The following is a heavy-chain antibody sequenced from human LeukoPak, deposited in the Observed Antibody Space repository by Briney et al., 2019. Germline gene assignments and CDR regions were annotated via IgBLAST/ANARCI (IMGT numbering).Heavy chain of an antibody. CDR2: INKDATIT. CDR1: AFSINNFW. CDR3: ARSGIGRAFDI. Sequence: GGSLLLSCAASAFSINNFWMHWVRQGPGKGLEWVSRINKDATITTYADSVKGRFTVSRDNVKNMVYLDMNGLRGDDTAVYYCARSGIGRAFDIWGQGATVTVSS. D-gene: IGHD3-10*01. V-gene: IGHV3-74*03. J-gene: IGHJ3*02.